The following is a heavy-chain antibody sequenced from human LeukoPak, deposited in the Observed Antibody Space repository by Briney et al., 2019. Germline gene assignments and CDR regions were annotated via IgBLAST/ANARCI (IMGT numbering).Heavy chain of an antibody. CDR1: GFTFSSYS. Sequence: PGGPLRLSCAASGFTFSSYSMNWVRQAPGKGLEWVSYISSSSSTIYYADSVKGRFTISRDNAKNSLYLQMNSLRAEDTAVYYCARETNYFGYWGQGTLVTVSS. J-gene: IGHJ4*02. CDR3: ARETNYFGY. CDR2: ISSSSSTI. V-gene: IGHV3-48*01.